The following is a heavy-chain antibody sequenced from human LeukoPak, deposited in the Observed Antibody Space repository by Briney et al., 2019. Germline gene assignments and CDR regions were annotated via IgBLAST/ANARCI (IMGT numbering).Heavy chain of an antibody. Sequence: SETLSLTCAVYGGSFSGYYWSWIRQPPGKGLEWIGEINHSGSTNYNPSLKSRVTISVDTSKNQFSLKLTSVTAADTAVYFCARGGYYGSGSYYRGFDPWGQGTLATVSS. D-gene: IGHD3-10*01. CDR3: ARGGYYGSGSYYRGFDP. CDR1: GGSFSGYY. CDR2: INHSGST. V-gene: IGHV4-34*01. J-gene: IGHJ5*02.